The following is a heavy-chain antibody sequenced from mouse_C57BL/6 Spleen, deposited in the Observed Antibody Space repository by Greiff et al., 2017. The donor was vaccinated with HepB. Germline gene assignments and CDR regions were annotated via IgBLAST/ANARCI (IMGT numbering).Heavy chain of an antibody. D-gene: IGHD1-1*01. J-gene: IGHJ4*01. V-gene: IGHV2-2*01. CDR1: GFSLTSYG. CDR2: IWSGGST. Sequence: QVHVKQSGPGLVQPSQSLSITCTVSGFSLTSYGVHWVRQSPGKGLEWLGVIWSGGSTDYNAAFISRLSISKDNSKSQVFFKMNSLQADDTAIYYCARGGYGSSGGAMDYWGQGTSVTVSS. CDR3: ARGGYGSSGGAMDY.